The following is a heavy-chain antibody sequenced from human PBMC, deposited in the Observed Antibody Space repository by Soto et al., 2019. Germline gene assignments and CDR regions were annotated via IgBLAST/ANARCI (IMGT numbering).Heavy chain of an antibody. CDR2: IYYSGST. CDR1: GGSISSGSYY. D-gene: IGHD6-6*01. J-gene: IGHJ4*02. Sequence: SETLSLTCTVSGGSISSGSYYWSWIRQHPGKGLEWIGYIYYSGSTYYNPSLKSRVTISVDTSKNQFSLKLSSVTAADTAVYYCARDSSSAEDYFDYWGQGTLVTVSS. V-gene: IGHV4-31*03. CDR3: ARDSSSAEDYFDY.